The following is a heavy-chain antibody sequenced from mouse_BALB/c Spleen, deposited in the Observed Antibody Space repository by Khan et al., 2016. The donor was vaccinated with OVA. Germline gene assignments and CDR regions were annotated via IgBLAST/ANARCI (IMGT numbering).Heavy chain of an antibody. Sequence: EVQLQESGPELVKPGASMKISCKASGYSFTDYTMNWVKQSHGKNLEWIGLINPYNGFTSYNQKFKGKATLTVDKSSSTAYMELLSLTSEDSAVYYCARGNYYGGNSWFAYWGQGTLVTVSA. CDR2: INPYNGFT. J-gene: IGHJ3*01. CDR1: GYSFTDYT. D-gene: IGHD1-1*01. CDR3: ARGNYYGGNSWFAY. V-gene: IGHV1-18*01.